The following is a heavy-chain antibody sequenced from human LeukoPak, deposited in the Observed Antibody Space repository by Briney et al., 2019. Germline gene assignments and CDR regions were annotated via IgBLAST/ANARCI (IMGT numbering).Heavy chain of an antibody. CDR1: GYSISSASY. CDR2: IHQSGTT. J-gene: IGHJ3*01. Sequence: SETLSPTCAVSGYSISSASYWGWIRQAPGKGLECIGSIHQSGTTYYSPSLKSRVTISIDTSKNQFSLRLTSVTAADTAVYYCARRPLWFGEFDAFDVWGQGTMVIVS. V-gene: IGHV4-38-2*01. D-gene: IGHD3-10*01. CDR3: ARRPLWFGEFDAFDV.